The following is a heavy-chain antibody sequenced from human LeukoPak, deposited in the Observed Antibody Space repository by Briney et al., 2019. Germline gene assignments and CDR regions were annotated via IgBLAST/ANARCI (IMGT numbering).Heavy chain of an antibody. CDR2: IYYSGST. D-gene: IGHD1/OR15-1a*01. Sequence: SETLSLTCTVSGGSLSSSSYYWGWIRQPPGKGLEWIGSIYYSGSTYYNPSLKSRVTISVDTSKNQFSLKLSSVTAADTAVYYCAREGALTGTITVWFDPWGQGTLVTVSS. CDR3: AREGALTGTITVWFDP. J-gene: IGHJ5*02. V-gene: IGHV4-39*02. CDR1: GGSLSSSSYY.